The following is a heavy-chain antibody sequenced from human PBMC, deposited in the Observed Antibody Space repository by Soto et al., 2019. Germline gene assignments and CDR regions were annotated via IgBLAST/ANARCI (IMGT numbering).Heavy chain of an antibody. J-gene: IGHJ1*01. CDR3: ATIAVAGTYFQH. Sequence: PSETLSLTCTVSGGSISSYYWSWIRQPPGKGLEWIGYIYYSGSTNYNPSLKSRVTISVDTSKNQFSLKLSSVTAADTAVYYCATIAVAGTYFQHWGQGTLVTVSS. V-gene: IGHV4-59*01. CDR2: IYYSGST. CDR1: GGSISSYY. D-gene: IGHD6-19*01.